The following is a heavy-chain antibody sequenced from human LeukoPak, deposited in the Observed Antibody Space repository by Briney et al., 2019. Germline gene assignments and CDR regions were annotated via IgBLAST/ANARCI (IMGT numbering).Heavy chain of an antibody. CDR1: VESFSGYY. J-gene: IGHJ4*02. Sequence: SETLSLTCAVYVESFSGYYWSCIRQPPEEGLECSGEIYHSGSTNYNPSLKSRLTISVDTSKNQFYLKLSTVRAADTAVYYCARSYAFWSGYSIDYWGQGTLVTVSS. V-gene: IGHV4-34*01. D-gene: IGHD3-3*01. CDR2: IYHSGST. CDR3: ARSYAFWSGYSIDY.